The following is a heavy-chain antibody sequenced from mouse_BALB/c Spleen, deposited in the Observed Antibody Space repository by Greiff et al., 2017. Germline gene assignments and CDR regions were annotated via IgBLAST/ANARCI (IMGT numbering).Heavy chain of an antibody. CDR3: ARRYYGHYYAMDY. CDR1: GFNIKDTY. V-gene: IGHV14-3*02. J-gene: IGHJ4*01. D-gene: IGHD1-2*01. Sequence: EVKVVESGAELVKPGASVKLSCTASGFNIKDTYMHWVKQRPEQGLEWIGRIDPANGNTKYDPKFQGKATITADTSSNTAYLQLSSLTSEDTAVYYCARRYYGHYYAMDYWGQGTSVTVSS. CDR2: IDPANGNT.